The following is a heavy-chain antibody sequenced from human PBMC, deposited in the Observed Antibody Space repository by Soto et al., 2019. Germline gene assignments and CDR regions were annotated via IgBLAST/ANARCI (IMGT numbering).Heavy chain of an antibody. J-gene: IGHJ4*02. D-gene: IGHD3-10*02. CDR2: IKPDGSVK. Sequence: GGSLRLSCAASGFTFSDYWMSWVRQAPGEGPEWVAIIKPDGSVKQYVDSVQGRFTISRDNAENSLFLQMNSLRVDDTAIYYYAKFSRTMSSVWGQGTLVIVSS. V-gene: IGHV3-7*01. CDR3: AKFSRTMSSV. CDR1: GFTFSDYW.